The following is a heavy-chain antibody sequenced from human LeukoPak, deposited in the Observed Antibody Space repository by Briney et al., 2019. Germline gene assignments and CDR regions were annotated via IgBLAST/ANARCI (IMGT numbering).Heavy chain of an antibody. CDR3: ASGYCSGGSCYGYYYYGMDV. CDR1: VYTFTSYG. CDR2: ISAYNGNT. V-gene: IGHV1-18*01. Sequence: ASVKVSCKASVYTFTSYGISWVRQAPGQGLEWMGWISAYNGNTNYAQKLQGRVTMTTDTSTSTAYMELRSLRSDDTAVYYCASGYCSGGSCYGYYYYGMDVWGQGTTVTVS. J-gene: IGHJ6*02. D-gene: IGHD2-15*01.